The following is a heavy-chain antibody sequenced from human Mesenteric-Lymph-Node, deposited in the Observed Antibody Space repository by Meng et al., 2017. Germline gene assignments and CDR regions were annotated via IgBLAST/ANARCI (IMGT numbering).Heavy chain of an antibody. CDR1: GGSISSYY. V-gene: IGHV4-59*01. CDR2: IYYSGST. D-gene: IGHD3-22*01. Sequence: SETLSLTCTVSGGSISSYYLSWIRQPPGKGLEWIGYIYYSGSTNYNPSLKSRVTISVDTSKNQFSLKLSSVTAADTAVYYCARAYTYYYDSSGYFPAEYYYGMDVWGQGTTVTVSS. J-gene: IGHJ6*02. CDR3: ARAYTYYYDSSGYFPAEYYYGMDV.